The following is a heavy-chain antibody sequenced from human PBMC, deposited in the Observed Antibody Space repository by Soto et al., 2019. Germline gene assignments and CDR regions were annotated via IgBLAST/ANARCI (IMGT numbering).Heavy chain of an antibody. D-gene: IGHD6-19*01. V-gene: IGHV1-18*01. CDR1: GYTFTSYG. J-gene: IGHJ4*02. CDR2: ISAYNGNT. Sequence: ASVKVSCKASGYTFTSYGISWVRQAPGQGLEWMGWISAYNGNTNYAQKLQGRVTMTTDTSTSTAYMELRSLRSDDTAVYYCARDDRRWEAVAGTLFDYWGQGTLVTVSS. CDR3: ARDDRRWEAVAGTLFDY.